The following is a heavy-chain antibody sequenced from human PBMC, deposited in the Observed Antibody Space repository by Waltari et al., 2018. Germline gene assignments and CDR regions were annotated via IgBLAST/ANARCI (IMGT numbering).Heavy chain of an antibody. CDR2: IPFEGTKP. V-gene: IGHV3-30*02. J-gene: IGHJ6*02. Sequence: QVQLVESGGGVVQPGGSLRLSCATSGFTFSNYGMHWVRRAPGKGLSWVAFIPFEGTKPDKANSVKGQFTISRNSSKNTHYLQMNSLRPEETALYYCTKNRKIWPYYYGLDFWGQGTTVTVSS. CDR1: GFTFSNYG. D-gene: IGHD3-10*01. CDR3: TKNRKIWPYYYGLDF.